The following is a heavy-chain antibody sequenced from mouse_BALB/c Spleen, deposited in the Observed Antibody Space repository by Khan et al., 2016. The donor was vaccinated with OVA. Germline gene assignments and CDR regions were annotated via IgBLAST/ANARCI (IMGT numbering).Heavy chain of an antibody. D-gene: IGHD2-1*01. Sequence: EVKLQESGGGLVKPGGSLKLSCAASGFTFSTYTISWVRQTPERRLEWVATISSGGDNTFYPDSLRGRFTISRDNAKNNLYLHMGSLRSEDTALYYCARSNYGTFAYWGQGTLVTVSA. J-gene: IGHJ3*01. CDR3: ARSNYGTFAY. CDR2: ISSGGDNT. V-gene: IGHV5-9*03. CDR1: GFTFSTYT.